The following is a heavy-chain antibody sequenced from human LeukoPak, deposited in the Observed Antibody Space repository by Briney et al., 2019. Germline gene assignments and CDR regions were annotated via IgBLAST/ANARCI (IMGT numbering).Heavy chain of an antibody. Sequence: GRSLRLSCAASGFTFSSYGMHWVRQAPGKGLEWVAVISYDGSNKYYADSVKGRFTISRDNSKNTLYLQMNSLRAEDTAVYYCAKDPTEGFDYWGQETLVTVSS. CDR3: AKDPTEGFDY. D-gene: IGHD4-17*01. J-gene: IGHJ4*02. V-gene: IGHV3-30*18. CDR1: GFTFSSYG. CDR2: ISYDGSNK.